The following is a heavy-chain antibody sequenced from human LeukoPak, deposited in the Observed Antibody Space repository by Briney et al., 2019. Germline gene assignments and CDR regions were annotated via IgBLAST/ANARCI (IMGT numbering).Heavy chain of an antibody. CDR3: ARGVVVAATHWFDP. J-gene: IGHJ5*02. CDR1: GGSFSGYY. D-gene: IGHD2-15*01. V-gene: IGHV4-34*01. CDR2: INHSGST. Sequence: SETLSLTCAVYGGSFSGYYWSWIRQPPGKGLEWIGEINHSGSTNYNPSLKSRVTISVDTSKSQFSLKLSSVTAADTAVYYCARGVVVAATHWFDPWGQGTLVTVSS.